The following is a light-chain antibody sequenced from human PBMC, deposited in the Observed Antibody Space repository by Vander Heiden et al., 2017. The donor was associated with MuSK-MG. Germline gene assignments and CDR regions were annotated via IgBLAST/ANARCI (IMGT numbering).Light chain of an antibody. CDR1: SSNIGAGYD. CDR3: QSYDSSLSGYVI. V-gene: IGLV1-40*01. CDR2: GNT. Sequence: SVLTQPPSVSGAPGQRVNISCTGSSSNIGAGYDVHWYQQLPGTAPKLLVYGNTNRPSGVPDRFSVSKSATSASLAITGLQAEDEADYYCQSYDSSLSGYVIFGGGTKLTVL. J-gene: IGLJ2*01.